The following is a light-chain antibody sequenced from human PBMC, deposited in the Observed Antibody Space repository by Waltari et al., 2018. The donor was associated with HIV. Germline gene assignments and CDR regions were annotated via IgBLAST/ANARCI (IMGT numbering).Light chain of an antibody. V-gene: IGLV9-49*01. CDR3: GADHGSGSNFVLV. CDR1: SGYSNYK. Sequence: QPVLTQPPSASASLGASVTLTCTLSSGYSNYKVDWYQQRPGKGPRFVMRVGTGGIVGSKGDGIPDRFSVLGSGLNRYRTIKNIQEEDESDYHCGADHGSGSNFVLVFGGGTKLTVL. J-gene: IGLJ2*01. CDR2: VGTGGIVG.